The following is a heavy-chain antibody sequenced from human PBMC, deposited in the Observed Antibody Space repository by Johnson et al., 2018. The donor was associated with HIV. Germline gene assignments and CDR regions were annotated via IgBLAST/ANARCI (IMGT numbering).Heavy chain of an antibody. CDR1: GFTFDDYA. V-gene: IGHV3-9*01. D-gene: IGHD6-19*01. Sequence: VQLVESGGGLVQPGRSLRLSCAASGFTFDDYAMHWVRQAPGKGLEWVSGISWNSGSIGYADSVKGRFTISRDNAKNSLYLQMNSLRAEDTALYYCAKDQQWLAHDALDIWGQGTMVTVSS. CDR2: ISWNSGSI. J-gene: IGHJ3*02. CDR3: AKDQQWLAHDALDI.